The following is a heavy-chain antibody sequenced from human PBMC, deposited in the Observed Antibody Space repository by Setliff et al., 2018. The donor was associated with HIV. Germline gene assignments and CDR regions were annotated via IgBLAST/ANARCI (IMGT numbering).Heavy chain of an antibody. V-gene: IGHV4-39*01. D-gene: IGHD1-26*01. J-gene: IGHJ4*02. CDR1: GGSINSSTYY. Sequence: SETLSLTCTVSGGSINSSTYYWGWIRQPPGKGLEWIGNAHYSGTTHSSPALKSRVTMSVDTSKNQFSLKLNSVTAADTAIYYCARAGMGALRSLFDYWGQGTLVTVSS. CDR3: ARAGMGALRSLFDY. CDR2: AHYSGTT.